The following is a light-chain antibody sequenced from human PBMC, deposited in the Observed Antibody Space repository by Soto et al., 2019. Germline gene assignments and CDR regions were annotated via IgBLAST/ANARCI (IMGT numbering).Light chain of an antibody. V-gene: IGKV3-20*01. CDR2: GAS. CDR3: QQYGSSPWT. J-gene: IGKJ1*01. Sequence: EIVLTQSPGTLSLSPGERATLSCRASQSVSSSYLAWYQQKPGQAPRLLIYGASNRATGIPDRFSGSGSGTDFTLTISRLEPEAVAVYYCQQYGSSPWTFGQGTKVEIK. CDR1: QSVSSSY.